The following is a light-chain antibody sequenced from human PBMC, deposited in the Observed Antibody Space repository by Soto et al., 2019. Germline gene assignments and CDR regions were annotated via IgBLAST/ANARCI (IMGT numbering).Light chain of an antibody. CDR1: QSLLHINGYTY. J-gene: IGKJ3*01. CDR2: LGS. Sequence: EIVMTQSPLSLPVTSGEPASISCRSSQSLLHINGYTYLDWYLQKPGQSPQLLIYLGSNRASGVPDRFSGRGSGTDFTLKISRVEAEDVGVYYCMQALQSPFTFGPGTKVDIK. CDR3: MQALQSPFT. V-gene: IGKV2-28*01.